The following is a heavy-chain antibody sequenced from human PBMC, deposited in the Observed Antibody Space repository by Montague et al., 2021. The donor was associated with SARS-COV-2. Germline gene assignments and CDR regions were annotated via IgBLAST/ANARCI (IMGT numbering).Heavy chain of an antibody. V-gene: IGHV4-34*01. J-gene: IGHJ6*03. CDR3: ARLGDGVVPSPILGVGPCYSYYYMDV. Sequence: SETLSLICAVHGGSFSTYSWNWIRQPPGKGLEWIGEIHHGGSTNYNPSLKSRVTISADTSKNQFSLKLTSVAAADTAVYYCARLGDGVVPSPILGVGPCYSYYYMDVWGKGTTVTVSS. D-gene: IGHD3-10*01. CDR1: GGSFSTYS. CDR2: IHHGGST.